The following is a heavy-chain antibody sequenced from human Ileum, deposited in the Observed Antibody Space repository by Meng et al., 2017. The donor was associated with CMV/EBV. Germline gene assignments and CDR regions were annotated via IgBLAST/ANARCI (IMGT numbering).Heavy chain of an antibody. CDR2: VYYSGTT. D-gene: IGHD3-3*01. CDR3: ARNVGFYSSQIAY. J-gene: IGHJ4*02. V-gene: IGHV4-39*07. CDR1: GGSTTSSTYY. Sequence: HLQLTESGPGLGKPSATLSLTCTASGGSTTSSTYYWGWIRQTPGKGLEWIGSVYYSGTTYYNPSLKSRVNMSIDTSKNRFSLKLSSATAADTAVYYCARNVGFYSSQIAYWGQGALVTVSS.